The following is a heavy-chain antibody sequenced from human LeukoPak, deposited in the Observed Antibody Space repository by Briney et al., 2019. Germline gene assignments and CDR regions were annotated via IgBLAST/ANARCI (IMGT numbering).Heavy chain of an antibody. D-gene: IGHD3-10*01. CDR2: VYYFGNA. CDR1: GGSITTTRYY. CDR3: ATHKEGSYFDC. Sequence: SETLSLTCSVSGGSITTTRYYWGWIRQSPGKGLEWIGSVYYFGNAYYRPSLLSRATISIDTSKKWISLNLTSVTARDTGIYYCATHKEGSYFDCWGQGTLVTVSS. V-gene: IGHV4-39*01. J-gene: IGHJ4*02.